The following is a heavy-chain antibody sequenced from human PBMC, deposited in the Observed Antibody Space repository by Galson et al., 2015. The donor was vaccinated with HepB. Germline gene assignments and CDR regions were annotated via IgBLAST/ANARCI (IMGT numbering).Heavy chain of an antibody. CDR1: GFTFSSYA. D-gene: IGHD3-10*01. CDR2: MWYDGSNK. V-gene: IGHV3-33*08. Sequence: SLRLSCAASGFTFSSYAMHWVRQAPGKGLEWVALMWYDGSNKYYGDSVKGRFTISRDNAKNTLYLQMNSLRAEDTAVYYCARGPCLYGSGGYFDYWGQGTLVTVSS. CDR3: ARGPCLYGSGGYFDY. J-gene: IGHJ4*02.